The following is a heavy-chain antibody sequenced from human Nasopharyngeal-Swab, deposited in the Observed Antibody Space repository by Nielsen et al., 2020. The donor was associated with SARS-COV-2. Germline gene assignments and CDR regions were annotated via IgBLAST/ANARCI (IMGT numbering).Heavy chain of an antibody. J-gene: IGHJ6*02. CDR3: ARDSKPGGGYYSLYYYNYYGMDV. CDR2: IKKGGSEK. V-gene: IGHV3-7*01. Sequence: VRQAPGKGLEWVANIKKGGSEKYYVDSVKGRFTISRDNAKNSLYLQMNSLRAEDTAVYYCARDSKPGGGYYSLYYYNYYGMDVWGQGTTVTVSS. D-gene: IGHD3-22*01.